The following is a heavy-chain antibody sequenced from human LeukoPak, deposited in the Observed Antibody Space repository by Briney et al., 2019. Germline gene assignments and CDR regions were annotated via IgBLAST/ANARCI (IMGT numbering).Heavy chain of an antibody. V-gene: IGHV3-48*03. Sequence: GESLRLSCAASGFTFSSYEMNWVRQAPGKGLEWVSYISSSGSTIYYADSVKGRFTISRDNANNSLYLQMNSLRAEDTAVYYCARDRQRWLQSPNDAFDIWGQGTMVTVSS. CDR1: GFTFSSYE. D-gene: IGHD5-24*01. CDR2: ISSSGSTI. CDR3: ARDRQRWLQSPNDAFDI. J-gene: IGHJ3*02.